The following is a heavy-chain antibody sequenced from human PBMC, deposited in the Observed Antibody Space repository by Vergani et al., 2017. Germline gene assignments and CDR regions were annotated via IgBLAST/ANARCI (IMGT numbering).Heavy chain of an antibody. CDR1: GFTFSSYA. CDR2: ISSNGGST. V-gene: IGHV3-64D*06. CDR3: VVAATVSSWVY. D-gene: IGHD2-15*01. Sequence: EVQLVESGGGLVQPGGSLRLSCSASGFTFSSYAMHWVRQAPGKGLEYVSAISSNGGSTYYADSVKGRFTISRDNSKNTLYLQMSSRRAEDTAVYYCVVAATVSSWVYWGQGTLVTVSS. J-gene: IGHJ4*02.